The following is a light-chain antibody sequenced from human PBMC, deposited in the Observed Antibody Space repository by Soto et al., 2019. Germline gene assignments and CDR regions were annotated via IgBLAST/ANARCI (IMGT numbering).Light chain of an antibody. CDR1: SSNIGNNY. CDR2: DNN. CDR3: GTWDSSFYV. Sequence: QSVLTQPPSVSAAPGQKVTISCSGSSSNIGNNYVSWYQQLPGTAPKLLIYDNNKRPSGIPDRFPGSKSGTSATLGITGLQTGDEADYYCGTWDSSFYVFGTGTRSPS. J-gene: IGLJ1*01. V-gene: IGLV1-51*01.